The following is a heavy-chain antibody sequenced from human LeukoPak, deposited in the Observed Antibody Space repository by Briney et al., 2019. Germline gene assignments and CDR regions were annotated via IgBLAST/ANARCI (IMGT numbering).Heavy chain of an antibody. CDR1: GFTFSSYA. CDR3: AKDHSSNYYDSSGYYPQGAFDI. J-gene: IGHJ3*02. CDR2: ISGSGGST. Sequence: PGGSLTLSCAASGFTFSSYAMSWVRQAPGKGLEWVSAISGSGGSTYYADSVKGRFTISRDNSKNTLYLQMNSLRAEDTAVYYCAKDHSSNYYDSSGYYPQGAFDIWGQGTMVTVSS. V-gene: IGHV3-23*01. D-gene: IGHD3-22*01.